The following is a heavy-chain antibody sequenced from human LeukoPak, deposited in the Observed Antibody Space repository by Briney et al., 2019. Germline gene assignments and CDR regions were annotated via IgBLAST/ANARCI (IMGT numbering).Heavy chain of an antibody. CDR3: ARGDRQAGGSYGN. J-gene: IGHJ4*02. Sequence: GASVKVSCKASGYTFTSYDINWVRQATGQGLEWMGWMYPNSGNTGYAQKFQGRVTMTRNTSISTAYMELSSLRSEDTAVYYCARGDRQAGGSYGNWGQGTLVTVSS. V-gene: IGHV1-8*01. D-gene: IGHD1-26*01. CDR1: GYTFTSYD. CDR2: MYPNSGNT.